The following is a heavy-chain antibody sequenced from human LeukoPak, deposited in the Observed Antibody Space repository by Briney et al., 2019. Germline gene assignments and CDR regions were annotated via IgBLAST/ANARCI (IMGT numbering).Heavy chain of an antibody. Sequence: SETLSLTCAVYGGSFSGYYWGWIRQPPGKGLEWVGEINHSGSTNYNPSLKSRVTISVDTSKNQFSLKLSSVTAADTAVYYCARGAYYGSGSYSGYYYYMDVWGKGTTVTISS. J-gene: IGHJ6*03. CDR2: INHSGST. CDR1: GGSFSGYY. V-gene: IGHV4-34*01. CDR3: ARGAYYGSGSYSGYYYYMDV. D-gene: IGHD3-10*01.